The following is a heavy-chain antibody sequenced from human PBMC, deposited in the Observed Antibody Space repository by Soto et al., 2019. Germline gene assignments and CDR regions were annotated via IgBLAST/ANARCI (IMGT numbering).Heavy chain of an antibody. D-gene: IGHD2-8*01. V-gene: IGHV1-2*04. CDR2: INPKSGGT. CDR3: ARGDSTDCSNGVCSFFYNHDMDV. CDR1: GYSFTDYH. J-gene: IGHJ6*02. Sequence: ASVKVSCKASGYSFTDYHIHWVRQAPGQGLEWLGRINPKSGGTSTAQKFQGWVTMTTDTSISTASMELTRLTSDDTATYYCARGDSTDCSNGVCSFFYNHDMDVWGQGTTVTVSS.